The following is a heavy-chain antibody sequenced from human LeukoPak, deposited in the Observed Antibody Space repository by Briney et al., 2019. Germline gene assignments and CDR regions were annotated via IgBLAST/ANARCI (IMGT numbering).Heavy chain of an antibody. CDR1: GFTFDDYA. J-gene: IGHJ4*02. V-gene: IGHV3-9*01. CDR2: ISWNSGSI. Sequence: GGSLRLSCAASGFTFDDYAMHWVRQAPVKGLEWVSGISWNSGSIGYADSVKGRFTISRDNAKSSLYLQMNSLRAEDTALYYCAKAGYSSGRSRFDYWGQGTLVTVSS. D-gene: IGHD6-19*01. CDR3: AKAGYSSGRSRFDY.